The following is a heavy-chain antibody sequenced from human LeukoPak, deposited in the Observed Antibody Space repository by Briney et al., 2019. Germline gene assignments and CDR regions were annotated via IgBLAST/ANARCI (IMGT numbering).Heavy chain of an antibody. CDR2: MNPNSGNT. V-gene: IGHV1-8*01. CDR1: GYTFTSYD. J-gene: IGHJ6*02. Sequence: ASVKVSCKASGYTFTSYDINWVRQATGQGLEWMGWMNPNSGNTGYAQKFQGRATMTRNTSISTAYMELSSLRSEDTAVYYCARPRFIPYYYGMDVWGQGTTVTVSS. D-gene: IGHD3-10*01. CDR3: ARPRFIPYYYGMDV.